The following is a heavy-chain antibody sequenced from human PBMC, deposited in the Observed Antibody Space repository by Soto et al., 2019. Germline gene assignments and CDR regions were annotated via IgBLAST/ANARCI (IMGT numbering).Heavy chain of an antibody. CDR3: ARVGGPNYYDQNWFDP. Sequence: QVQLVESGGGLVKPGGSLRLSCAASGFTFSDYYMSWIRQAPGKGLEWVSYISSSSSYTNYADSVKGRFTISRDNAKNSLYLQMNSLRAEDTAVYYCARVGGPNYYDQNWFDPWGQGTLVTVSS. CDR1: GFTFSDYY. CDR2: ISSSSSYT. V-gene: IGHV3-11*06. D-gene: IGHD3-22*01. J-gene: IGHJ5*02.